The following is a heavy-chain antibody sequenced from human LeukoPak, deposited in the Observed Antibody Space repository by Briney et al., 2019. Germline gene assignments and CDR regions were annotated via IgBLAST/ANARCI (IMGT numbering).Heavy chain of an antibody. V-gene: IGHV3-74*01. D-gene: IGHD2-8*01. Sequence: GGSLRLSCAASGFAFSSYWMHWVRQAPGKGLVWVSRINSDASSTSYADSVKGRFTISRDNAKNTLYLQMNSLRAEDTAVYYCARVQGHPPNGLDVWGQGTMVTVSS. CDR2: INSDASST. J-gene: IGHJ3*01. CDR3: ARVQGHPPNGLDV. CDR1: GFAFSSYW.